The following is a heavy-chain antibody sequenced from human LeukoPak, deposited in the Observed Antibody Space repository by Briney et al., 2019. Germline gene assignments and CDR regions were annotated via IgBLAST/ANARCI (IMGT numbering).Heavy chain of an antibody. Sequence: SETLSLTCAVSGGSISSSNWWSWVRPPPGKGLEWIGEIYHSRSTNYNPSLKSRVTISVDRSKNQFSLKLSSVTAADTAVYYCARDKAAGWGYDAFDIWGQGTMVTVSS. V-gene: IGHV4-4*02. CDR2: IYHSRST. CDR1: GGSISSSNW. J-gene: IGHJ3*02. D-gene: IGHD6-25*01. CDR3: ARDKAAGWGYDAFDI.